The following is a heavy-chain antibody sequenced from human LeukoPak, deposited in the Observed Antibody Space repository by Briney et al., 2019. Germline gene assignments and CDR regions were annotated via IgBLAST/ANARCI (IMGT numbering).Heavy chain of an antibody. CDR1: GGSFSGYY. J-gene: IGHJ4*02. CDR3: ASGYYYGGPSDY. CDR2: INHSGSS. Sequence: PSEALSLTCAVYGGSFSGYYWSWIRQPPGKGLEWIGEINHSGSSNYNPSLKSRVTISVDTSKNQFSLKLSSVTAADTAVNYCASGYYYGGPSDYWGQGTLVTVSS. D-gene: IGHD3-22*01. V-gene: IGHV4-34*01.